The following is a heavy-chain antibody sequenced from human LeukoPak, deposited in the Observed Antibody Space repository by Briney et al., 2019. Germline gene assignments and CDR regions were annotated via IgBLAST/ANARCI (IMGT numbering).Heavy chain of an antibody. D-gene: IGHD6-13*01. J-gene: IGHJ5*02. V-gene: IGHV4-61*01. CDR2: IYYSGST. CDR1: GGSVSSGSYY. CDR3: ARAAGIWFDP. Sequence: PSETLSLTCIVSGGSVSSGSYYWSWIRQPPGKGLEWIGYIYYSGSTNYNPSLKSRVTISVDTSKNQFSLKLSSVTAADTAVYYCARAAGIWFDPWGQGTLVTVSP.